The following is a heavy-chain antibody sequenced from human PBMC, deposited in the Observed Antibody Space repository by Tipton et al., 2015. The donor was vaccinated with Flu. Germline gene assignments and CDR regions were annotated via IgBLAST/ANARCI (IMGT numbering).Heavy chain of an antibody. V-gene: IGHV1-18*01. D-gene: IGHD3-10*01. CDR1: GYTFTSYG. Sequence: QLVQSGAEVKKPGASVKVSCKASGYTFTSYGISWVRQAPGQGLEWMGWISAYNGNTNYAQKLQGRVTMTTDTSTSTAYMELRSRRSDDTAVYYCATSTRFYYGSGTSSYFYYWGQGTLVTVS. CDR3: ATSTRFYYGSGTSSYFYY. J-gene: IGHJ4*02. CDR2: ISAYNGNT.